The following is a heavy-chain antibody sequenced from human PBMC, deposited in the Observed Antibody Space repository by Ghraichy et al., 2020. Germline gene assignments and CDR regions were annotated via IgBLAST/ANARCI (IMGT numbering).Heavy chain of an antibody. CDR2: ISGSGGST. V-gene: IGHV3-23*01. Sequence: GESLNISCAASGFTFSSYAMSWVRQAPGKGLEWVSAISGSGGSTYYADSVKGRFTISRDNSKNTLYLQMNSLRAEDTAVYYCAKSDMYVEGTKGFDYWGQGTLVTVSS. CDR3: AKSDMYVEGTKGFDY. D-gene: IGHD3-10*02. J-gene: IGHJ4*02. CDR1: GFTFSSYA.